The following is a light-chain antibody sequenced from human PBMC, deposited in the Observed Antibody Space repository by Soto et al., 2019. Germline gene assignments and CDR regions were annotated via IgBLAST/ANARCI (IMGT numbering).Light chain of an antibody. CDR2: GAS. J-gene: IGKJ4*01. CDR1: QSVSSY. Sequence: EILMTQSPATLSVSPGERATLSCRASQSVSSYLAWYQQKPGQPPRLLIYGASTRATGIPARFSGSGSGTEFTLTISSLQSEDFAVYYCQHYNNWPLTLGGGTKVDIK. V-gene: IGKV3-15*01. CDR3: QHYNNWPLT.